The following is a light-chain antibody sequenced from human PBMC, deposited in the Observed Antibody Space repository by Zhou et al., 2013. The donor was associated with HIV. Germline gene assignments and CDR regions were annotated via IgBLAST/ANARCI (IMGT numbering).Light chain of an antibody. CDR2: VAS. Sequence: DIQMTQSPSSLSASVRDRVTITCRASQSITRYLNCYQHKPGKAPKILIYVASCFQSGVPSRFSGSGSGTDFSPTINRLQPEASASYYRQQSFSTPPFTFGPGTKVTIK. CDR3: QQSFSTPPFT. J-gene: IGKJ3*01. V-gene: IGKV1-39*01. CDR1: QSITRY.